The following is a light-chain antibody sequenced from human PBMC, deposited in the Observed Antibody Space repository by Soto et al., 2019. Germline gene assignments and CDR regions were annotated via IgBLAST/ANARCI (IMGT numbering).Light chain of an antibody. CDR2: GAS. CDR1: QSISGY. Sequence: DIQMTQSPSSLSASVGDRVTITCRASQSISGYLNWYQQKPGKAPKVLISGASTLHNGVPSRFSGRGSGTDFTLTISSLQPEDVATYYCQQYNDWPRTFGPGTKVELK. CDR3: QQYNDWPRT. V-gene: IGKV1-39*01. J-gene: IGKJ1*01.